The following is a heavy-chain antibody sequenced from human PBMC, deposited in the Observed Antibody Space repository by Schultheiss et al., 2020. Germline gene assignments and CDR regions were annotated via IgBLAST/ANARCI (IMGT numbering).Heavy chain of an antibody. J-gene: IGHJ5*02. D-gene: IGHD5-12*01. CDR2: ISSSSSYI. CDR3: ARVRTSRGYSGYDSGGNWFDP. Sequence: GGSLRLSCAASGFTFSSYAMSWVRQAPGKGLEWVSSISSSSSYIYYADSVKGRFTISRDNAKNSLYLQMNSLRAEDTAVYYCARVRTSRGYSGYDSGGNWFDPWGQGTLVTVSS. CDR1: GFTFSSYA. V-gene: IGHV3-21*04.